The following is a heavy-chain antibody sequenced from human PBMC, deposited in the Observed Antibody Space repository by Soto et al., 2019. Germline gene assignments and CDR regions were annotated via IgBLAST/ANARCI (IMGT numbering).Heavy chain of an antibody. CDR3: ARDVGYCCSGTCKRGWFEP. J-gene: IGHJ5*02. V-gene: IGHV1-18*01. Sequence: QVQLVQSGAEVKKPGTSVKVSCTASGYTFSSHGISWVRQAPGQGLQWIGWVSGDNGNTNYAQSLQGRVTMTTDTSTNTGHMELRSTRVDDTAGYYSARDVGYCCSGTCKRGWFEPWGQGTLVIVSS. D-gene: IGHD2-15*01. CDR1: GYTFSSHG. CDR2: VSGDNGNT.